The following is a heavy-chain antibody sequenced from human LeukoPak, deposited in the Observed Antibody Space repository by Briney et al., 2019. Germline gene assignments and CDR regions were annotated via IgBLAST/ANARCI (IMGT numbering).Heavy chain of an antibody. J-gene: IGHJ1*01. CDR3: AKGWELLHEYFQH. Sequence: GGSLRLSCAASGFTFSSYSMIWVRQAPGKGLEWVSAISGSGGSTYYADSVKGRFTISRDNSKNTLYLQMNSLRAEDTAVYYCAKGWELLHEYFQHWGQGTLVTVSS. D-gene: IGHD1-26*01. V-gene: IGHV3-23*01. CDR2: ISGSGGST. CDR1: GFTFSSYS.